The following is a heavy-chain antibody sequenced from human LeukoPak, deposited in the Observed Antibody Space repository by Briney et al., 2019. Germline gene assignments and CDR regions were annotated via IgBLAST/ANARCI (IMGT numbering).Heavy chain of an antibody. CDR2: IYYSGST. V-gene: IGHV4-39*01. J-gene: IGHJ6*02. CDR3: AREGPSFWSGPDYGMDV. CDR1: GGSISSDSYY. Sequence: SETLSLTCTVSGGSISSDSYYWAWIRQPPGKGLEWIASIYYSGSTYYNPSLKSRVTISVDTSRNQFSLKLSSVTAADTAVYYCAREGPSFWSGPDYGMDVWGQGTTVTVSS. D-gene: IGHD3-3*01.